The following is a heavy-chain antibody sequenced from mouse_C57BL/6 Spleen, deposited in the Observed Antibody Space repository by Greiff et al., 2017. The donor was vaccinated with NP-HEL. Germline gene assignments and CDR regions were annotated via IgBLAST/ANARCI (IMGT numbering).Heavy chain of an antibody. V-gene: IGHV10-1*01. D-gene: IGHD2-4*01. CDR3: VRQEKPVYDYDGGFAY. Sequence: EVMLVESGGGLVQPKGSLKLSCAASGFSFNTYAMNWVRQAPGKGLEWVARIRSKSNNYATYYADSVKDRFTISRDDSESMLYLQMNNLKTEDTAMYYCVRQEKPVYDYDGGFAYWGQGTLVTVSA. J-gene: IGHJ3*01. CDR2: IRSKSNNYAT. CDR1: GFSFNTYA.